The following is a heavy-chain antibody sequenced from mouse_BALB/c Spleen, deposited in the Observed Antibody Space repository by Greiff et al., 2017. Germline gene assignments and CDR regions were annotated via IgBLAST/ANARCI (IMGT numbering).Heavy chain of an antibody. Sequence: EVMLVESGGGLVQPGGSRKLSCAASGFTFSSFGMHWVRQAPEKGLEWVAYISSGSSTIYYADTVKGRFTISRDNPKNTLFLQMTSLRSEDTAMYYCARGEITTATFYAMDYWGQGTSVTVSS. J-gene: IGHJ4*01. V-gene: IGHV5-17*02. CDR3: ARGEITTATFYAMDY. CDR2: ISSGSSTI. D-gene: IGHD1-2*01. CDR1: GFTFSSFG.